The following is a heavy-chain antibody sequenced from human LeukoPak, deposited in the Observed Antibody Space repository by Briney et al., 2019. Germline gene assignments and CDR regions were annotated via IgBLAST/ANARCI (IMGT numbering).Heavy chain of an antibody. J-gene: IGHJ4*02. CDR3: AKDWGTSGDGSSFGFFDY. V-gene: IGHV3-33*06. CDR2: IWYDGSEK. Sequence: GRSLRLSCAASGFTFSHTGMHWVRQAPGKGLEWVAVIWYDGSEKYYADSVKGRFTISRDNSKNTVYLQTNSLRVDDTAVYYCAKDWGTSGDGSSFGFFDYWGQGALVTVSS. D-gene: IGHD3-16*01. CDR1: GFTFSHTG.